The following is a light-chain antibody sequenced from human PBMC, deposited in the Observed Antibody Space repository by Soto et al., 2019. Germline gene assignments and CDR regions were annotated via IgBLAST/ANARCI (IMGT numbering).Light chain of an antibody. CDR2: DAS. J-gene: IGKJ2*01. CDR1: QSISSW. CDR3: QQYNSYSGT. V-gene: IGKV1-5*01. Sequence: MNLPPSIVSASIGDRVTITCRASQSISSWLAWYQQKPGKAPKLLIYDASSLESGVPSRFSGSGSGTEFTLTISSLQPDDFATYYCQQYNSYSGTFGQRSKVDIK.